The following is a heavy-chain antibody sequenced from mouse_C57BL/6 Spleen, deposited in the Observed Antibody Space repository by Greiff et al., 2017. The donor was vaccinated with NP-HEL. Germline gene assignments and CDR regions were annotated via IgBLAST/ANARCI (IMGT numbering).Heavy chain of an antibody. CDR3: ARRRMDGYSWFAY. Sequence: EVKLMESGPVLVKPGASVKMSCKASGYTFTDYYMNWVKQSHGKSLEWIGVINPYNGGTSYNQKFKGKATLTVDKSSSTAYMELNSLTSEDSAVYYCARRRMDGYSWFAYWGQGTLVTVSA. CDR2: INPYNGGT. V-gene: IGHV1-19*01. CDR1: GYTFTDYY. D-gene: IGHD2-3*01. J-gene: IGHJ3*01.